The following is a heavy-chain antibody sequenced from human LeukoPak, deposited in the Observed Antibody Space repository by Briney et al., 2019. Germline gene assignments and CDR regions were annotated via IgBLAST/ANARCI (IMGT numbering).Heavy chain of an antibody. V-gene: IGHV4-59*06. CDR2: IYYSGST. D-gene: IGHD2-21*02. J-gene: IGHJ4*02. CDR1: GGSISSYY. Sequence: SETLSLTCTVSGGSISSYYWSWIRQHPGKGLEWIGYIYYSGSTYYNPSLKSRVTISVDTSKNQFSLKLSSVTAADTAVYYCARGETVVTFDYWGQGTLVTVSS. CDR3: ARGETVVTFDY.